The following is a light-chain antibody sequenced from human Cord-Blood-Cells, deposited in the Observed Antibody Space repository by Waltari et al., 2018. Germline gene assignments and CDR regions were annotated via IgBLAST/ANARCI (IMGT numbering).Light chain of an antibody. J-gene: IGLJ1*01. V-gene: IGLV2-14*01. CDR1: SSDVGGYNY. CDR2: EVS. CDR3: SSYTSSSTYV. Sequence: QSALTQPASVSGSPGQSITTSCTGNSSDVGGYNYFSWYQQHPGKAPKLMIYEVSNRPSGVSNRFSGSKYGSTASLTISGLQAEDEADYYCSSYTSSSTYVFGTGTKVTVL.